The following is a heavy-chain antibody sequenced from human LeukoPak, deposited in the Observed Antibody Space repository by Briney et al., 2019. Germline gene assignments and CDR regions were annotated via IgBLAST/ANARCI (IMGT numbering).Heavy chain of an antibody. Sequence: SETLSLTCAVYGGSFSGFFWTWIRQPPGKGLEWIGEINHSGSTNYNPSLKSRVTISVDTSKNHFSLKLRSVTVADTAVYYCARESTVSSRGMDVWGKGTTVTVSS. CDR2: INHSGST. V-gene: IGHV4-34*01. D-gene: IGHD4-11*01. CDR1: GGSFSGFF. CDR3: ARESTVSSRGMDV. J-gene: IGHJ6*03.